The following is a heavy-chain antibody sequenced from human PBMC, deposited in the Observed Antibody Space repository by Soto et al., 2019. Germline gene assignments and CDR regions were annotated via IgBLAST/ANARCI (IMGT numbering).Heavy chain of an antibody. Sequence: GASVKVSCKASGGTFSSYAISWVRQAPGQGLEWMGGIIPIFGTANYAQKFQGRVTITADESTSTAYMELSSLRSEDTAVYYCAGDPYYYDSSGPPPYYYYYGMDVWGQGTTVTVSS. CDR3: AGDPYYYDSSGPPPYYYYYGMDV. CDR1: GGTFSSYA. CDR2: IIPIFGTA. D-gene: IGHD3-22*01. V-gene: IGHV1-69*13. J-gene: IGHJ6*02.